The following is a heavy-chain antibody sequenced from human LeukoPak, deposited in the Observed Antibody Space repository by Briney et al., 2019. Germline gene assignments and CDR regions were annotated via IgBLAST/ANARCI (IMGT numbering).Heavy chain of an antibody. CDR3: ARQRSRALDL. D-gene: IGHD1-1*01. Sequence: SQTLSLTCAISGDSVSNNGAAWNWIRQSPSRGLEWLGRTYFGSKWYNDYAVSMKSRITINPDTSKNQFSLQLNSVTPDDTAVYYCARQRSRALDLWGQGTMVTVSS. CDR2: TYFGSKWYN. CDR1: GDSVSNNGAA. J-gene: IGHJ3*01. V-gene: IGHV6-1*01.